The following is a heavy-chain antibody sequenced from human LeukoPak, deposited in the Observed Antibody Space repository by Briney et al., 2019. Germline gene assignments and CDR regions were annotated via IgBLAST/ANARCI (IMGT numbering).Heavy chain of an antibody. CDR1: GGSISSSNW. V-gene: IGHV4-4*02. Sequence: TPSETLSLTFAVSGGSISSSNWWTGVRQPPGKGLEWIGEIYHSGSTNYNPSLKSRVAISVDKAKNQFSLKLSSVTAAETAVYYCARGQEYSNGGFDHWGQGTLVTVSS. J-gene: IGHJ5*02. CDR2: IYHSGST. D-gene: IGHD6-6*01. CDR3: ARGQEYSNGGFDH.